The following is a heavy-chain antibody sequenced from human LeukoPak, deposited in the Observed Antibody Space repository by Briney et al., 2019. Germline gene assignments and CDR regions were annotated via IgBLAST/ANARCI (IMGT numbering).Heavy chain of an antibody. J-gene: IGHJ4*02. CDR3: VKDLGAIWQQPPM. Sequence: GGSLRLSCAASGFIVSNNYMSWVRQAPGKGLEWVSVLYSDGTTYYADSVKGRFTISRDNSKNTLYFQMSSLRAEDTAVYYCVKDLGAIWQQPPMWGQGTLVTVSS. CDR2: LYSDGTT. CDR1: GFIVSNNY. D-gene: IGHD6-13*01. V-gene: IGHV3-53*05.